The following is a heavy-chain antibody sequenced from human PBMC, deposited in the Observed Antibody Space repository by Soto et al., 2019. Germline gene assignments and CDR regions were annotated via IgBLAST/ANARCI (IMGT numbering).Heavy chain of an antibody. J-gene: IGHJ3*02. CDR3: ARYLREQSMPYHDAFDI. V-gene: IGHV4-59*01. Sequence: SETLSLTFTVSGCSISSYYCSLIRQPPGKGLEWIGYIYYSGSTNYNPSLKSRVTISVDTSKNQFSLKLSSVTAADTAVYYCARYLREQSMPYHDAFDIWGQGTMVTVSS. D-gene: IGHD6-19*01. CDR2: IYYSGST. CDR1: GCSISSYY.